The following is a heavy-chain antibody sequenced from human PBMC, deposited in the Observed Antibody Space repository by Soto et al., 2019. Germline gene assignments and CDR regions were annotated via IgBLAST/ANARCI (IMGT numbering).Heavy chain of an antibody. V-gene: IGHV4-59*08. CDR3: ARQGFGPLHGLVDV. J-gene: IGHJ6*02. CDR1: GVSISSYY. D-gene: IGHD3-10*01. CDR2: VHHSWGS. Sequence: PSETLSLTCSVSGVSISSYYWSWFRQSPGKRMEWIGYVHHSWGSSYNPSLQSRVAISLDTSKSQFSLKVTSVTATDTAVYYCARQGFGPLHGLVDVWGQGTTVTVSS.